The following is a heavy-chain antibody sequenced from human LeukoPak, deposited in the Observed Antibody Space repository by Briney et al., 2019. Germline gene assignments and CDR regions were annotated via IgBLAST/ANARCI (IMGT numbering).Heavy chain of an antibody. CDR1: GYTFTSYG. J-gene: IGHJ5*02. CDR2: INPNSGGT. V-gene: IGHV1-2*06. CDR3: AGGVLHGGGNWFDP. Sequence: ASVKVSCKVSGYTFTSYGISWVRQAPGQGLEWMGRINPNSGGTYYAQKFQGRVTMTRDTSISTSYMELTSLISDDTAVYYCAGGVLHGGGNWFDPWGQGTLVTVSS. D-gene: IGHD3-16*01.